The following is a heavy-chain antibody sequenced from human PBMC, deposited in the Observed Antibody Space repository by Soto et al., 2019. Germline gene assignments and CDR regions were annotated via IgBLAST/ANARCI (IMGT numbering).Heavy chain of an antibody. Sequence: QVQLVQSGAEVKKPGASVKVSCKASGYTFTSYGISWVRQAPGQGLEWMGWISAYNGNTNYAQKLQGRVTMTTDTPTSTAYMELRSLRSDDTAVYYCARNQAAALANNCFDPWGQGTLVTVSS. CDR1: GYTFTSYG. V-gene: IGHV1-18*04. CDR2: ISAYNGNT. J-gene: IGHJ5*02. D-gene: IGHD6-13*01. CDR3: ARNQAAALANNCFDP.